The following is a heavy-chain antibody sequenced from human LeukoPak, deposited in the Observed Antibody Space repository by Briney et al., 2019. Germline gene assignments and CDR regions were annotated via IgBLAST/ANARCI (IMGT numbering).Heavy chain of an antibody. CDR3: ARYYYGSGSYYKNFDY. Sequence: ASVKVSCKASGYTFTSYYMHWVRQAPGQGLEWMGIINPSGGSTSYAQKFQGRVTMTRDTSTSTVYMELSSLRSEDTAVYYCARYYYGSGSYYKNFDYWGQGTLVTVSS. D-gene: IGHD3-10*01. CDR2: INPSGGST. CDR1: GYTFTSYY. V-gene: IGHV1-46*01. J-gene: IGHJ4*02.